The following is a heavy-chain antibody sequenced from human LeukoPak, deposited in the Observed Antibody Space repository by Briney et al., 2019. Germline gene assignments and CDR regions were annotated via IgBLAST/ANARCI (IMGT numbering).Heavy chain of an antibody. J-gene: IGHJ4*02. Sequence: ASVKVSCKASGYTFTSYYMHWVRQAPGQGLGWMGIINPSGGSTSYAQKFQGRVTMTRDTSTSTVYMELSSLRSEDTAVYYCARDRDCSGGSCYSRYYFDYWGQGTLVTVSS. CDR1: GYTFTSYY. D-gene: IGHD2-15*01. CDR2: INPSGGST. V-gene: IGHV1-46*01. CDR3: ARDRDCSGGSCYSRYYFDY.